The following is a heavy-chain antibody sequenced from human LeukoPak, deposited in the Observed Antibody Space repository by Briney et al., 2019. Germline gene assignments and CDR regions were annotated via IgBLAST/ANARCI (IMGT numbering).Heavy chain of an antibody. Sequence: ASVKASCKASGGTFSSYAISWVRQAPGQGLVWMGGIIPIFGTANYAQKFQGRVTITTDESTSTAYMELSSLRSEDTAVYYCARTIAGYCSSTSCYKALRFQYYYYMDVWGKGTTVTVSS. CDR1: GGTFSSYA. CDR2: IIPIFGTA. J-gene: IGHJ6*03. D-gene: IGHD2-2*02. V-gene: IGHV1-69*05. CDR3: ARTIAGYCSSTSCYKALRFQYYYYMDV.